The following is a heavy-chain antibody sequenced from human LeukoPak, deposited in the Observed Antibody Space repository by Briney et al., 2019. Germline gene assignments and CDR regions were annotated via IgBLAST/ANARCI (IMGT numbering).Heavy chain of an antibody. CDR3: ARDHIVATGKPSYYDFYMDV. J-gene: IGHJ6*03. Sequence: GGSLRLSCAASGFIFSDYYMSWIRQAPGKGLEWVSYISGSGTTIYYADSVKGRFTISRDNAKNSLYLQMNSLRAEDTAVYYCARDHIVATGKPSYYDFYMDVWGKGTTVTISS. CDR2: ISGSGTTI. V-gene: IGHV3-11*01. D-gene: IGHD6-13*01. CDR1: GFIFSDYY.